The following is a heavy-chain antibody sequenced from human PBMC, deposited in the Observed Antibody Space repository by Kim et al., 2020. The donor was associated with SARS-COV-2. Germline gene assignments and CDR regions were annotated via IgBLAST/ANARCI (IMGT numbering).Heavy chain of an antibody. Sequence: GGSLRLSCAASGFTVSSYYMSWVRQAPGKGLEWVSFIYSGGSTYYADSVKGRFTISRHNSKNTLYLQMNSLRAEDTAVYYCARVGGGSTWPSLDYWGQGTLVTVSS. J-gene: IGHJ4*02. CDR2: IYSGGST. CDR1: GFTVSSYY. CDR3: ARVGGGSTWPSLDY. D-gene: IGHD6-13*01. V-gene: IGHV3-53*04.